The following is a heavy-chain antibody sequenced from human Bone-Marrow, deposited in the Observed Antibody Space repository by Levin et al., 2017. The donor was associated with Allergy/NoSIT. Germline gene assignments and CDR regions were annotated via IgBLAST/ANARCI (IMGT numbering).Heavy chain of an antibody. CDR2: VHDSGST. CDR1: GGYISDNY. V-gene: IGHV4-59*01. Sequence: SETLSLTCTVSGGYISDNYWSWIRQPPGKGLEWIGYVHDSGSTSYNPSLKSRVTTSLDRSKNQFSLNLNSLTAADTAVYYCARVRSTRGYYFGAFDIWGEGTMVTVSS. D-gene: IGHD3-22*01. J-gene: IGHJ3*02. CDR3: ARVRSTRGYYFGAFDI.